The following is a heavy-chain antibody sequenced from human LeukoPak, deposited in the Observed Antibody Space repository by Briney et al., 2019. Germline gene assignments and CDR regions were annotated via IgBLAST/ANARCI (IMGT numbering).Heavy chain of an antibody. Sequence: GGSLRLSCAASGFTPSKYDMHWVRQRIGKGLEWVSSIATAGDTYYQGSVKGRFAISRENAKNSLYLQLNSLRAEDTAVYYCARGLLDYGGSNRFDPWGQGTLVTVSS. V-gene: IGHV3-13*04. CDR3: ARGLLDYGGSNRFDP. D-gene: IGHD4-23*01. CDR2: IATAGDT. CDR1: GFTPSKYD. J-gene: IGHJ5*02.